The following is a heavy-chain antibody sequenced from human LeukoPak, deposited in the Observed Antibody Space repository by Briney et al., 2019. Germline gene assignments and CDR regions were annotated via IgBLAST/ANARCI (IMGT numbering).Heavy chain of an antibody. D-gene: IGHD3-10*01. V-gene: IGHV4-59*12. CDR1: GGSISSYY. CDR3: AASPRSGAYYMDV. CDR2: IHQFGSP. J-gene: IGHJ6*03. Sequence: NPSETLSLTCTVSGGSISSYYWSWIRQPPGKGVEWIGKIHQFGSPNYNPSLKSRVTLLVDKSSNQFSLKLSSVTAADTAVYYCAASPRSGAYYMDVWGKGTTVTVSS.